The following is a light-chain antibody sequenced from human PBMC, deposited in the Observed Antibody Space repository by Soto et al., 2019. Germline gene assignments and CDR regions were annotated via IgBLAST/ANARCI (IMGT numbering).Light chain of an antibody. Sequence: EIVMKESPATLSVSPGGRATLSCRASQSVSSTLAWYQQKPGQAPRLLIYGASTRATGFPARFSGSGSWTEFTLTISSLQSEDFAVYYCQQYKNWPLTFGGGTKVDIK. CDR2: GAS. CDR3: QQYKNWPLT. CDR1: QSVSST. J-gene: IGKJ4*01. V-gene: IGKV3-15*01.